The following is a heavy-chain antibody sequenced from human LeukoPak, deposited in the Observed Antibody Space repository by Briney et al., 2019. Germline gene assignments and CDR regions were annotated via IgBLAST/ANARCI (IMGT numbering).Heavy chain of an antibody. Sequence: PGGSLRLSCAASGFTFSSYSTNWVRQAPGKGLEWVSSISSSSSYIYYADSVKGRFTISRDNAKNSLYLQMNSLRAEDTAVYYCAREADQGTYYFDYWGQGTLVTVSS. CDR3: AREADQGTYYFDY. CDR2: ISSSSSYI. D-gene: IGHD3-10*01. V-gene: IGHV3-21*01. J-gene: IGHJ4*02. CDR1: GFTFSSYS.